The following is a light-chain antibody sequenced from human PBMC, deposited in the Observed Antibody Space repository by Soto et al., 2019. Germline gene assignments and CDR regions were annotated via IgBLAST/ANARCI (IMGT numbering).Light chain of an antibody. J-gene: IGKJ4*01. CDR2: DAS. CDR3: QKRTSWPLT. Sequence: EIVLTQSPATLSLSPGDTATLSCRASQSVSIYLAWYQQKPGQAPRLLIYDASNRATRIPARFSGSVSGTDFTLTISSLAPEDFAVCSCQKRTSWPLTFGGGTKVEIK. CDR1: QSVSIY. V-gene: IGKV3-11*01.